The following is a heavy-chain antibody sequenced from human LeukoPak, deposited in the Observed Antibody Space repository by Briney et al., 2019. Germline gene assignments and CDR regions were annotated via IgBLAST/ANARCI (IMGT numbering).Heavy chain of an antibody. Sequence: GASVKVSCKASGYTFTKYYIHWVRQAPGQGLEWMGIINPSAGSTNYAQKFQGRVTLTRDTSTSTVYMNVSNLRSEDTAVYYCARGTTTVAEDYWGQGTLVTVSS. J-gene: IGHJ4*02. V-gene: IGHV1-46*01. CDR2: INPSAGST. CDR3: ARGTTTVAEDY. CDR1: GYTFTKYY. D-gene: IGHD6-19*01.